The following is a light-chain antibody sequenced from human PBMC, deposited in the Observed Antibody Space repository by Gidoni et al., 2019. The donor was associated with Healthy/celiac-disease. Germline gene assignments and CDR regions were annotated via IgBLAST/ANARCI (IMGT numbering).Light chain of an antibody. Sequence: QSALIQPASVSGSPGQSITISCTGTSSDVGSYNFVSWYQQHPGKAPKLMIYEGSKRPSGVSNRFSGSKSGNTASLTISGLQAEDEADYHCCSYAGSSNVDVLFGGGTKLTVL. J-gene: IGLJ2*01. CDR3: CSYAGSSNVDVL. CDR2: EGS. CDR1: SSDVGSYNF. V-gene: IGLV2-23*03.